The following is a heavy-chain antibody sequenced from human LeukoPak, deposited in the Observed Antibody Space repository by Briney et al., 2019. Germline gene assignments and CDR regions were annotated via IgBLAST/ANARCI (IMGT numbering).Heavy chain of an antibody. J-gene: IGHJ4*02. V-gene: IGHV3-23*01. CDR1: GFTFSSYA. D-gene: IGHD2-15*01. CDR3: AKGRRSGGSCYSPFDY. CDR2: ISGSGGST. Sequence: AGGSLRLSCAASGFTFSSYAMSWVRQAPGKGLEWVSAISGSGGSTYYADSVKGRFTISRDNSKNTLYLQMNSLRAEDTAVYYCAKGRRSGGSCYSPFDYWGQGTLVTVSS.